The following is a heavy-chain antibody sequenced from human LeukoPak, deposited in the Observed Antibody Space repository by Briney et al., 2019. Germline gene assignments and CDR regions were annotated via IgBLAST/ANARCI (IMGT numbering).Heavy chain of an antibody. CDR1: GYSISSGYY. Sequence: PSETLSLTCTVSGYSISSGYYWGWIRQPPGKGLEWIGSIYHSGSTYYNPSLKSRVTISVDMSKNQFSLKLSSVTAADTAVYYCARDRLVVVAADGGGLDPWGQGTLVTVSS. J-gene: IGHJ5*02. CDR3: ARDRLVVVAADGGGLDP. CDR2: IYHSGST. D-gene: IGHD2-15*01. V-gene: IGHV4-38-2*02.